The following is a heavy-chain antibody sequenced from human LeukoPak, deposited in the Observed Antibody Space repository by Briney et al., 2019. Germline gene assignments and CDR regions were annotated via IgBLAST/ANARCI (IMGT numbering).Heavy chain of an antibody. CDR1: GFTFSNYR. CDR2: ISSSSIYI. Sequence: GGSLRLSCAASGFTFSNYRMNWVRQAPGKGLEWVSSISSSSIYIYYADSLKGRFTISRDNAKNSLYLQMDSLTAEDTAVHYCVRAHHPGGWFDPWGQGTLVTVSS. CDR3: VRAHHPGGWFDP. V-gene: IGHV3-21*01. D-gene: IGHD3-10*01. J-gene: IGHJ5*02.